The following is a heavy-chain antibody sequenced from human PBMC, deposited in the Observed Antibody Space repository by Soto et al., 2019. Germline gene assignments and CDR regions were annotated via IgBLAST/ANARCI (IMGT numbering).Heavy chain of an antibody. CDR2: IYYSGST. V-gene: IGHV4-39*01. CDR1: GGSISSSGYY. CDR3: ARPQLDYGDYVLGTRGMDV. Sequence: SETLSLTCTVSGGSISSSGYYWGWIRQPPGKGLEWIGSIYYSGSTYYNPSLKSRVTISVDTSKNQFSLKLSSVTAADTAVYYCARPQLDYGDYVLGTRGMDVWGQGTTVTVSS. D-gene: IGHD4-17*01. J-gene: IGHJ6*02.